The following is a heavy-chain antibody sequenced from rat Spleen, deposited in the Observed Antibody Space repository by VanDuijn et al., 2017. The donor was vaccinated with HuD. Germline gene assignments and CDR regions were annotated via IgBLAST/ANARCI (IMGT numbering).Heavy chain of an antibody. CDR1: GYSITSNY. D-gene: IGHD1-12*02. CDR2: INYSGST. Sequence: EVQLQESGPGLVKPSQSLSLTCSVTGYSITSNYWGWIRKFPGNKMEWIGHINYSGSTTYNPSLKSRISITRDTSKNQFFLQVNSVTTEDTATYYCDASYDGTYYYFDYWGQGVMVTVSS. CDR3: DASYDGTYYYFDY. V-gene: IGHV3-1*01. J-gene: IGHJ2*01.